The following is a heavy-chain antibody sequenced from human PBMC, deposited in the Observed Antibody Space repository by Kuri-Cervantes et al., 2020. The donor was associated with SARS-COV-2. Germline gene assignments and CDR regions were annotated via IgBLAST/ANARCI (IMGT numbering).Heavy chain of an antibody. J-gene: IGHJ4*02. Sequence: LSLTCAASGFTFSSYAMHWVRQAPGKGLEWVAVISYDGSNKYYADSVKGRFTISRDNSKNTLYLQMNSLRAEDTAVYYCARDRDDSSGRYYFDYWGQGTLVTVSS. CDR1: GFTFSSYA. D-gene: IGHD3-22*01. CDR3: ARDRDDSSGRYYFDY. V-gene: IGHV3-30-3*01. CDR2: ISYDGSNK.